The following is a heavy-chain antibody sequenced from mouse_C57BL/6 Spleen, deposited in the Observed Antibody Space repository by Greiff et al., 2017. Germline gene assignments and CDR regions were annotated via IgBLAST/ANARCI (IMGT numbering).Heavy chain of an antibody. CDR2: IDPETGGT. CDR1: GYTFTDYE. V-gene: IGHV1-15*01. D-gene: IGHD3-2*02. J-gene: IGHJ3*01. Sequence: QVHVKQSGAELVRPGASVTLSCKASGYTFTDYEMHWVKQTPVHGLEWIGAIDPETGGTAYNQKFKGKAILTADKSSSTAYMELRSLTSEDSAVYYCTRGEDSSGPGAYWGQGTLVTVSA. CDR3: TRGEDSSGPGAY.